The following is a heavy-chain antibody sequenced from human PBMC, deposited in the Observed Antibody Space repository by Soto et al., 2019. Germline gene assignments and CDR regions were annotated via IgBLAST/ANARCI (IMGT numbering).Heavy chain of an antibody. CDR3: ANICYEFWSGPNLCIDV. V-gene: IGHV3-30*18. CDR2: ISYDGSNK. Sequence: GGSLRLSCAASGFTFSSYGMHWVRQAPGKGLEWVAVISYDGSNKYYADSVKGRFTISRDNSKNTLYLQMNSLRAEDTAVYYCANICYEFWSGPNLCIDVWGQGTTVTVSS. CDR1: GFTFSSYG. D-gene: IGHD3-3*01. J-gene: IGHJ6*02.